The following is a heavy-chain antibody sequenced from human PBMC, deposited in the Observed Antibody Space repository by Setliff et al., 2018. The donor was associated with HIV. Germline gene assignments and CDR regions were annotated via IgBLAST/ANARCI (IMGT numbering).Heavy chain of an antibody. CDR1: GYTFTSYG. CDR2: ISAYNGNT. D-gene: IGHD2-15*01. Sequence: GASVKVSCKASGYTFTSYGISWVRQAPGQGLEWMGWISAYNGNTNYAQKLQGRVTMTTDTSTSTAHMELRSLRSDDTAVYYCARRKYCSGGSCYSADGAFDIWGQGTMVTVSS. J-gene: IGHJ3*02. CDR3: ARRKYCSGGSCYSADGAFDI. V-gene: IGHV1-18*01.